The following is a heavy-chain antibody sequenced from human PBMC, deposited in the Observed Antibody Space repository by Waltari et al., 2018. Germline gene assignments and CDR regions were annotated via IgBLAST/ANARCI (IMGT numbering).Heavy chain of an antibody. J-gene: IGHJ6*02. Sequence: QVQLQESGPGLVKSSQTLSLTCTVSGGSISSGDYYWSWIRQHPGKGLEWIGYIYYSGNTYYNPSLKSRLTISVDKSKNQFSLKLSSVTAADTAVYYCAREDITLFRGIMRSYGVDVWGQGTTVTVSS. CDR2: IYYSGNT. D-gene: IGHD3-10*01. V-gene: IGHV4-31*03. CDR1: GGSISSGDYY. CDR3: AREDITLFRGIMRSYGVDV.